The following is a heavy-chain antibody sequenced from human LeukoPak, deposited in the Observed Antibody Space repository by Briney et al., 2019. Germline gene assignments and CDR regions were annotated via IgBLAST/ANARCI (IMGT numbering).Heavy chain of an antibody. J-gene: IGHJ5*02. CDR2: IYYSGST. Sequence: SQTLSLTCTVSGGSISSGGYYWSWIRQHPGKGLEWIGYIYYSGSTYYNPPLKSRVTISVDTSKNQFSLKLSSVTAADTAVYYCARFCSSTSCYYWFDPWGQGTLVTVSS. V-gene: IGHV4-31*03. CDR1: GGSISSGGYY. D-gene: IGHD2-2*01. CDR3: ARFCSSTSCYYWFDP.